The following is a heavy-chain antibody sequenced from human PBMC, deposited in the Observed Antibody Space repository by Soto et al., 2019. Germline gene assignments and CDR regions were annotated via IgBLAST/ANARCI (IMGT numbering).Heavy chain of an antibody. V-gene: IGHV1-69*13. J-gene: IGHJ4*02. Sequence: ASVKVSCKASGGTFSSYAISWVRQAPGQGLEWMGGIIPIFGTANYAQKFQGRVTIIADESTSTAYMELSSLRSEDTAVYYCARGPKIQLWLAYFDYWGQGTLVTVSS. CDR3: ARGPKIQLWLAYFDY. CDR1: GGTFSSYA. CDR2: IIPIFGTA. D-gene: IGHD5-18*01.